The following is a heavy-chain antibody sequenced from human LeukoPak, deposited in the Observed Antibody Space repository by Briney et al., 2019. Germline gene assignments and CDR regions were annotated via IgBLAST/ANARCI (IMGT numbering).Heavy chain of an antibody. V-gene: IGHV4-38-2*01. J-gene: IGHJ4*02. Sequence: SETLSLTCGVSAYSISSGYYWVWIRQPPGKGLEWIASIYHSGITYYNPSLKSRVSISVDTSKNHFSLKLSSVTAADSAVYYCARQYTSGSGYYFDHWGQGALVSVSS. CDR1: AYSISSGYY. D-gene: IGHD6-25*01. CDR2: IYHSGIT. CDR3: ARQYTSGSGYYFDH.